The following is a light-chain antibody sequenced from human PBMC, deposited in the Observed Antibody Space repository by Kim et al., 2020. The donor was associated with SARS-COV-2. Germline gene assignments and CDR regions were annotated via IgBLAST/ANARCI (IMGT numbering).Light chain of an antibody. CDR3: QQYNNWLS. CDR1: HSVKTS. CDR2: GAS. Sequence: SVAQGERATRSCRASHSVKTSLAWYQQKPGQAPRLLIYGASTRATGVPARFSGSGSGTEFTLAISSPQSEDSAIYYCQQYNNWLSFGGGTKVDIK. J-gene: IGKJ4*01. V-gene: IGKV3-15*01.